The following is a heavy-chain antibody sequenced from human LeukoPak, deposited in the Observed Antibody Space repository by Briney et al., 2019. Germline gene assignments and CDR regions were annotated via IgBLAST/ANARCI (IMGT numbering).Heavy chain of an antibody. CDR1: GFTFSTYT. CDR2: ISSRGSTI. J-gene: IGHJ4*02. D-gene: IGHD6-19*01. CDR3: ARDSSGWKYYFDY. Sequence: GGSLRLSCAASGFTFSTYTMNWVRQAPGKGLEWVSYISSRGSTIYYADSVKGRFTISRDNAKNSLYLQMTSLRDEDTAVYYCARDSSGWKYYFDYWGQGTLVTVSS. V-gene: IGHV3-48*02.